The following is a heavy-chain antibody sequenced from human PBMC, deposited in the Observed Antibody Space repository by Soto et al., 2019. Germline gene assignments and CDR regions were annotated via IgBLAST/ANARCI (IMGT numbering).Heavy chain of an antibody. CDR1: GGSISSYY. CDR2: IYYSGST. J-gene: IGHJ4*02. D-gene: IGHD2-2*01. Sequence: QVQLQESGPGLVKPSETLSLTCTVSGGSISSYYWSWIRQPPGKGLEWIGYIYYSGSTNYNPSLKSRVTISVDTSKNQFCLKLSSVTAADTAVYYCARHSPQDIVVVPAAMDYWGQGTLVTVSS. CDR3: ARHSPQDIVVVPAAMDY. V-gene: IGHV4-59*08.